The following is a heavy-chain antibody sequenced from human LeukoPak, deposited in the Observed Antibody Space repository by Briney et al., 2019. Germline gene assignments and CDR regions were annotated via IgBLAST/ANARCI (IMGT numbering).Heavy chain of an antibody. D-gene: IGHD1-1*01. CDR2: IYDSGST. V-gene: IGHV4-59*01. J-gene: IGHJ6*02. CDR3: ARVGGTNYYYDGMDV. CDR1: GGSISSYY. Sequence: TSETLSLTCTVSGGSISSYYWSWIRQPPGKGLEWIGYIYDSGSTNYNPSLKSRVTISVDTSKNQFSLKLSSVTAADTAVYYCARVGGTNYYYDGMDVWGQGTTVTVSS.